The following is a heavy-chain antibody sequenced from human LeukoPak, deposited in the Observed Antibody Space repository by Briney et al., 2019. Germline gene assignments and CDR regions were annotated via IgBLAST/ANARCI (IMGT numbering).Heavy chain of an antibody. J-gene: IGHJ3*02. Sequence: SETLSLTCTVSGGSISSYYWSWIRQPPGKGLEWIGYIYYSGSTNYNPSLKSRVTISVDTSKNQFSLKLSSVTAADTAVYYCARSDDSSGFERVFDIWGQGTMVTVSS. CDR2: IYYSGST. V-gene: IGHV4-59*08. CDR1: GGSISSYY. D-gene: IGHD3-22*01. CDR3: ARSDDSSGFERVFDI.